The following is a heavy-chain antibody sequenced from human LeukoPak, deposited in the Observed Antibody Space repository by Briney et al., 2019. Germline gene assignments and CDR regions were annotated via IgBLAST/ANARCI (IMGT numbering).Heavy chain of an antibody. CDR2: ISAGGGST. J-gene: IGHJ6*04. CDR3: ARTCSSTSCYSGFSDV. V-gene: IGHV3-23*01. CDR1: GFTFSSYG. Sequence: GGTLRLSCAASGFTFSSYGMSWVRQAPGKGLEWVSSISAGGGSTYYADPVKGRFTISRDNSKNTLYLQMNSLRAEDTAVYYCARTCSSTSCYSGFSDVWGKGTTVTVSS. D-gene: IGHD2-2*01.